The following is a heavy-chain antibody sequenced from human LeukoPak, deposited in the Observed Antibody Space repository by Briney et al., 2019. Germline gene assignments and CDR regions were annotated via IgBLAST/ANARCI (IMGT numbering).Heavy chain of an antibody. Sequence: SETLSLTCTVSGYSLSSGYYWGWIRQPPGKGLEWIGRIDQSGSTSYNPSLKSRVTISVDPSTNQFSLKVCSVTASDTAVYYCARVSHCNSTTRCYLGGHHMDVWGKGTTVAVSS. CDR1: GYSLSSGYY. CDR2: IDQSGST. D-gene: IGHD2/OR15-2a*01. V-gene: IGHV4-38-2*02. CDR3: ARVSHCNSTTRCYLGGHHMDV. J-gene: IGHJ6*03.